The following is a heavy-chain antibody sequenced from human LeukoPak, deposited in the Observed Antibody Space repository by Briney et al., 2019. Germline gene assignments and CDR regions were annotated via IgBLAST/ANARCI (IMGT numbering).Heavy chain of an antibody. CDR3: ARVLSTGDAFDI. V-gene: IGHV3-53*04. Sequence: GGSLRLSCAASGFTVSSNYMSWVRQAPGKGLEWVSVIYSGGSTYYADSVKSRFTISRHNSKNTLYLQMNSLRADDTAVYYCARVLSTGDAFDIWGQGTMGTVSS. CDR2: IYSGGST. J-gene: IGHJ3*02. CDR1: GFTVSSNY. D-gene: IGHD4-17*01.